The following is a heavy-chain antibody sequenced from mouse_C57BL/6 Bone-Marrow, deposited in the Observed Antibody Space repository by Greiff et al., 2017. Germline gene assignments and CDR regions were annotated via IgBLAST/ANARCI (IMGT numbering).Heavy chain of an antibody. V-gene: IGHV1-53*01. D-gene: IGHD1-1*01. J-gene: IGHJ2*01. CDR3: ASFITTVGTFDY. Sequence: QVQLQQPGTELVKPGASVKLSCTASGYTFTSYWMHWVKQRPGQGLVWIGNINPSNGGTKYNEKFKSKATLTVDKSSSTAYMQLSSLTSEDSAVYYCASFITTVGTFDYWGQGTTLTVSA. CDR2: INPSNGGT. CDR1: GYTFTSYW.